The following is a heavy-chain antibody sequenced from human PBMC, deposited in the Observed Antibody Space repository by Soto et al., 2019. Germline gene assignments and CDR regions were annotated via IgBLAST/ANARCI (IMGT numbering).Heavy chain of an antibody. D-gene: IGHD1-26*01. CDR3: ARDPSSYGMDV. Sequence: QVQLVQSGAEEKKPGASVKVSCKASGYTFTSYAMHWVRQAPGQRLEWMGWINAGNGNTKYSQKFQGRVTITRDTSASTANMELSSLRSEDTAVYYCARDPSSYGMDVWGQGTTVTVSS. CDR2: INAGNGNT. V-gene: IGHV1-3*05. CDR1: GYTFTSYA. J-gene: IGHJ6*02.